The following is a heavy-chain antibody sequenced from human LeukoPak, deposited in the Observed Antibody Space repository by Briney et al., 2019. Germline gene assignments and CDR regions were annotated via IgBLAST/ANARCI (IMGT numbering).Heavy chain of an antibody. CDR2: INPSGGST. CDR1: GYTFTSYY. Sequence: ASVKVSCKASGYTFTSYYMHWVRQAPGQGLEWMGIINPSGGSTSYAQTLQGRVTMTRDTSTDTVYMELSSLRSEDTAVYYCARDLDIVATTRNWFDPWGQGTLVTVSS. D-gene: IGHD5-12*01. CDR3: ARDLDIVATTRNWFDP. J-gene: IGHJ5*02. V-gene: IGHV1-46*03.